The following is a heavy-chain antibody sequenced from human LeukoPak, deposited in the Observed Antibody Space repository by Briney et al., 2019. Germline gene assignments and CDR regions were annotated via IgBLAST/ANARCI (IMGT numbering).Heavy chain of an antibody. CDR3: AKRGADSSDWQRYYFDY. D-gene: IGHD6-25*01. CDR1: GFTFSSLA. Sequence: GGSLRLSCAASGFTFSSLAMSWVRQAPGKGLEGVAAISGSGGSIYYADAVKGRFTISRDNSKNTLNLQMTSLRAEDTAVYYCAKRGADSSDWQRYYFDYWGQGTLVTVSS. V-gene: IGHV3-23*01. J-gene: IGHJ4*02. CDR2: ISGSGGSI.